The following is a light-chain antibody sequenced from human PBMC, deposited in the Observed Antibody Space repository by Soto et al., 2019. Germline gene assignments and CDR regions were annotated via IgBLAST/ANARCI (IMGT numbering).Light chain of an antibody. CDR3: QQYVSSPRT. CDR2: AAS. CDR1: QSISSW. V-gene: IGKV1-5*01. J-gene: IGKJ1*01. Sequence: DIQMTQSPSTLSASVGDRVTITCRASQSISSWLAWYQQKPGKAPKLLIYAASSLQSGVPSRFSGSGSGTDFTLTISRLEPEDFAVYYCQQYVSSPRTFGQGTKVDIK.